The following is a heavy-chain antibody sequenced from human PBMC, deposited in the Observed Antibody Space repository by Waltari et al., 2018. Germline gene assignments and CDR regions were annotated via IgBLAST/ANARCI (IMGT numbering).Heavy chain of an antibody. CDR1: GFTFDDYA. CDR3: AKEKGPAVHYYFDY. J-gene: IGHJ4*02. V-gene: IGHV3-9*01. CDR2: ISWNSGSI. D-gene: IGHD6-19*01. Sequence: EVQLVESGGGLVQPGRSLRLSCAASGFTFDDYAMHWVRPAPGKGLGVVLGISWNSGSIGYADSVKGRFTISRDNAKNSLYLQMNSLRAEDTALYYCAKEKGPAVHYYFDYWGQGTLVTVSS.